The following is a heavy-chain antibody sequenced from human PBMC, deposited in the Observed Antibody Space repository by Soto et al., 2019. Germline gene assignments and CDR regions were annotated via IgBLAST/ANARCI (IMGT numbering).Heavy chain of an antibody. V-gene: IGHV1-69*13. J-gene: IGHJ6*02. CDR2: IIPTFGTA. Sequence: VASVKVSCKASGGTFSSYAISWVRQAPGQGLEWMGGIIPTFGTANYAQKFQCRVTITADESTSTAYMELSSLRSEDTAVYYCARVGTGPSGWYDLYYYGRDVWGQGTTFTVSS. CDR3: ARVGTGPSGWYDLYYYGRDV. CDR1: GGTFSSYA. D-gene: IGHD6-13*01.